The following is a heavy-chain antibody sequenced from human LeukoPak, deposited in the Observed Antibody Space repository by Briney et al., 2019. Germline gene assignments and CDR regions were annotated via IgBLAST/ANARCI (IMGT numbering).Heavy chain of an antibody. J-gene: IGHJ4*02. CDR2: ISYDGSNK. V-gene: IGHV3-30*03. D-gene: IGHD3-22*01. CDR3: ARGAYYYED. CDR1: GFTFSSYG. Sequence: GGSLRLSCAASGFTFSSYGMHWVRQAPGKGLEWVAVISYDGSNKYYADSVKGRFTISRDNAKNSLYLQMNSLRAEDTAVYYCARGAYYYEDWGQGTLVTVSS.